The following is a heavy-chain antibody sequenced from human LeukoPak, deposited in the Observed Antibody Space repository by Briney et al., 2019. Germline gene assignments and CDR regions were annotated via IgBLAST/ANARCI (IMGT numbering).Heavy chain of an antibody. J-gene: IGHJ4*02. CDR3: ARINYDSRYFDY. V-gene: IGHV2-70*11. CDR1: GFSLSSSGMC. Sequence: SGPALVKPTQTLTLTCTFSGFSLSSSGMCVSWIRQPPGKALEWLARIDWDDDKYYSTSLKTRLTVSKDTSKKQVVLTMTNMDPVDTATCYCARINYDSRYFDYWGQGTLVTVSS. CDR2: IDWDDDK. D-gene: IGHD3-22*01.